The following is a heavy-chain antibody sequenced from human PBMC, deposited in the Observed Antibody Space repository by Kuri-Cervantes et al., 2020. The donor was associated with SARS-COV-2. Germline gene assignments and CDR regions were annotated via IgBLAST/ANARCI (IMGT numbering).Heavy chain of an antibody. J-gene: IGHJ4*02. CDR2: ISYDGSNK. V-gene: IGHV3-30-3*01. D-gene: IGHD3-22*01. CDR3: ARPVDSSGDGRPDY. Sequence: GESLKTSRAASGFTFSSYAMDLVRQALGKGLEWVAVISYDGSNKYYADPVKGRFTITRDNSKNTLYLQMTSPGGEDKAVYYCARPVDSSGDGRPDYWGQGTLVTVSS. CDR1: GFTFSSYA.